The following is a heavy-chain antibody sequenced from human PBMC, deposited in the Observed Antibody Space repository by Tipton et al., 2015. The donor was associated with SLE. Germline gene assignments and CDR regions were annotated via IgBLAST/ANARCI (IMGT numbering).Heavy chain of an antibody. V-gene: IGHV3-21*04. D-gene: IGHD3-9*01. Sequence: SLRLSCAASGFTFSSYSMSWVRQAPGKGLEWVSSISSSSSYIYDADSVKGRFTISRDNAKNSLYLQMNILRAEVTVAYYCAKDLAAEDYDILTDHFALGVMDDWGRAATV. CDR1: GFTFSSYS. CDR3: AKDLAAEDYDILTDHFALGVMDD. CDR2: ISSSSSYI. J-gene: IGHJ6*02.